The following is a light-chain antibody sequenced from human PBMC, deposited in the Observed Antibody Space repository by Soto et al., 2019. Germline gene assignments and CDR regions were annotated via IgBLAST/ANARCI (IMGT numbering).Light chain of an antibody. V-gene: IGKV1-5*03. CDR1: QSIDSW. CDR3: QHYKSYPWT. CDR2: KAS. Sequence: DIQMTQSPSTMSASVGDRVTITCRASQSIDSWLAWYQQKPGKAPKFLMYKASNLESGVPSRFSGGGSETELTLTISSLQTDDFETYYCQHYKSYPWTFGQGNKVEFK. J-gene: IGKJ1*01.